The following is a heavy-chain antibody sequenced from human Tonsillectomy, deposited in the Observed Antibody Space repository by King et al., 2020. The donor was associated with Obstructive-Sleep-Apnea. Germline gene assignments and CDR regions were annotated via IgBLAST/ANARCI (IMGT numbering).Heavy chain of an antibody. CDR1: GITFSTYG. CDR3: AKETYSSSWYLDY. D-gene: IGHD6-13*01. Sequence: VQLVESGGGVVQPGGSLRLSCAASGITFSTYGMHWVRQAPGKGLEWVAFTRYDGSNKYYADSVKGRFTISRDNSKNTLYLQMNSLRAEDTAVYYCAKETYSSSWYLDYWGQGTLVTVSS. V-gene: IGHV3-30*02. J-gene: IGHJ4*02. CDR2: TRYDGSNK.